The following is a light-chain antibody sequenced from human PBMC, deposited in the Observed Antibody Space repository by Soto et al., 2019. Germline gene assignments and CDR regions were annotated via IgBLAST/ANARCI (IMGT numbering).Light chain of an antibody. CDR3: QQYDDYPLT. CDR1: QGISSY. J-gene: IGKJ4*01. V-gene: IGKV1-9*01. Sequence: DIQLTQSPSFLSASVGDRVTITCRASQGISSYLAWYQQKPGKAPKLLIYAASSLHSGVPSRFGGSGSGTEFTLTISSLQPDDFATYFCQQYDDYPLTFGGGTKVDIK. CDR2: AAS.